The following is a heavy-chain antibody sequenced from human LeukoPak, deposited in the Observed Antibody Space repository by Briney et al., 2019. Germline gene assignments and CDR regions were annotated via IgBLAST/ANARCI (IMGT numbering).Heavy chain of an antibody. D-gene: IGHD3-22*01. V-gene: IGHV1-69*06. CDR3: ARGSYYDSSGYYFLHY. CDR2: IIPIFGTA. Sequence: GASVKVSCKASGGTFSSYAISWVRQAPGQGLEWMGGIIPIFGTANYAQKFQGRVTITADKSTSTAYMELSSLRSEDTAVYYCARGSYYDSSGYYFLHYWGQGTLVTVSS. CDR1: GGTFSSYA. J-gene: IGHJ4*02.